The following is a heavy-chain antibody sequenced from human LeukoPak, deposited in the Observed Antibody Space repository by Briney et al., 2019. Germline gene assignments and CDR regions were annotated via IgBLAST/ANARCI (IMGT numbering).Heavy chain of an antibody. CDR2: ISYDGNNK. D-gene: IGHD6-19*01. V-gene: IGHV3-30*18. Sequence: PGRSLRLSCAASGFTFSSYGMHWVRQAPGKGLEWVAVISYDGNNKYYADSVKGRFIISRDNSKNTLYLQMHRLRAEGTAVYYCAKEVSPSSRYSSGWAFDYWGQGTLVTVSS. CDR1: GFTFSSYG. CDR3: AKEVSPSSRYSSGWAFDY. J-gene: IGHJ4*02.